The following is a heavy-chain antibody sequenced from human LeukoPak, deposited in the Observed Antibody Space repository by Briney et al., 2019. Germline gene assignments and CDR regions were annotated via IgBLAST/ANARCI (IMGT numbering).Heavy chain of an antibody. Sequence: GGSLRLSCAASGFTFSTYAMSWVRQAPGKGLEWVSSISGGDGSTYYADSVRGRFTISRDNSKNTLFLQMNSLRAEDTAVYYCAKDPPGLLSRGMYYWGQGTLVTVSS. CDR2: ISGGDGST. CDR3: AKDPPGLLSRGMYY. CDR1: GFTFSTYA. D-gene: IGHD3-10*01. J-gene: IGHJ4*02. V-gene: IGHV3-23*01.